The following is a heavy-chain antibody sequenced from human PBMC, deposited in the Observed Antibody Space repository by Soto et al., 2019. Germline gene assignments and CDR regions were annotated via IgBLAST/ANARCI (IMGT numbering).Heavy chain of an antibody. V-gene: IGHV3-30*02. CDR3: TIVRVADSALDH. CDR1: GFIFSNNG. CDR2: MSYDGSDT. J-gene: IGHJ4*02. Sequence: QSGGSLRLSCVGSGFIFSNNGMHWVRQTPGKGLEWVAFMSYDGSDTFYADSVKGRFTISRDNSRNTLFLHMSNLRAEDTAMYYCTIVRVADSALDHWGQGTLVTVSS. D-gene: IGHD3-10*02.